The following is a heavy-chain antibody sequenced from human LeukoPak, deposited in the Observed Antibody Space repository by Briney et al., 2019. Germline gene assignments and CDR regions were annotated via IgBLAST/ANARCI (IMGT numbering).Heavy chain of an antibody. CDR1: GFAFSSYG. CDR3: ARSGGSYGPGP. J-gene: IGHJ5*02. Sequence: PGGSLRLSCAASGFAFSSYGMHWVRQAPGKGLQWLAFIRLDGTLQYYADSVKGRFTVSRDNSLNTLYLQMNSLSGDDTAVYFCARSGGSYGPGPWGQGTLVTVAS. CDR2: IRLDGTLQ. D-gene: IGHD3-16*01. V-gene: IGHV3-30*02.